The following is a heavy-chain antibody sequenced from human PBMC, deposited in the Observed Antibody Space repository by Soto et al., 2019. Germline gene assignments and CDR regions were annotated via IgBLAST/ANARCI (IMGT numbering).Heavy chain of an antibody. CDR1: GFTLDDYT. D-gene: IGHD2-2*01. Sequence: VQLVESGGGLVQPGGSLRLSCAVSGFTLDDYTMHWVRQAPGKGLEWVSGVGWNGGDIVYADSVKGRFTVSRDNTRNSLYLEVNSLTTEDTAIYFGAKERAVVVPVSTSYFHYYGLDVWGQGTTVAVS. CDR3: AKERAVVVPVSTSYFHYYGLDV. CDR2: VGWNGGDI. V-gene: IGHV3-9*01. J-gene: IGHJ6*02.